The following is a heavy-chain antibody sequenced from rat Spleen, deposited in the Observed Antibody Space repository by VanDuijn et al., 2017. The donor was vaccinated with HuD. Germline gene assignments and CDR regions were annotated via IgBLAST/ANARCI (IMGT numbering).Heavy chain of an antibody. CDR2: IIYDGSRT. V-gene: IGHV5S10*01. CDR3: TTGSWTFYFDY. J-gene: IGHJ2*01. Sequence: EVQLVESGGGLVQPGRSLKLSCAASGFTFSDYNMAWVRQAPKKGLEWVATIIYDGSRTYYRDSVKGRFTISRDNAKSTLYLQMDSLRSEDTATYYCTTGSWTFYFDYWGQGVMVTVSS. D-gene: IGHD5-1*01. CDR1: GFTFSDYN.